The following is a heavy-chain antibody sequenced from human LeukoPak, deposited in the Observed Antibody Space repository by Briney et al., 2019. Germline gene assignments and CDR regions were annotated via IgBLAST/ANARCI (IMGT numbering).Heavy chain of an antibody. J-gene: IGHJ3*02. Sequence: GGSLRLSCAASGFTFSSYAMSWVRQAPGKGLEWVSAISGSGGSIYYADSVKGRFTVSRDNSKNTLYLQMNSLRAEDTAVYYCAKVHLEMATNGWAFDIWGQGTMVTVSS. CDR2: ISGSGGSI. V-gene: IGHV3-23*01. CDR3: AKVHLEMATNGWAFDI. D-gene: IGHD5-24*01. CDR1: GFTFSSYA.